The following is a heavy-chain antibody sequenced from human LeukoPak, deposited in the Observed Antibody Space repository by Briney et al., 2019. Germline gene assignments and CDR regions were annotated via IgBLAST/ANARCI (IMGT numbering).Heavy chain of an antibody. V-gene: IGHV6-1*01. CDR2: TYYRSKWYF. CDR1: GDSVSSNSTT. J-gene: IGHJ4*02. CDR3: ARGPLRYFDY. D-gene: IGHD4-17*01. Sequence: SRTLSLTCAISGDSVSSNSTTWNWIRQSPSRGLEWLGRTYYRSKWYFDYAVAVKSRITIKPDTSKNQFSLQLNSVTPEDTAVYYCARGPLRYFDYWGQGSLVTVSS.